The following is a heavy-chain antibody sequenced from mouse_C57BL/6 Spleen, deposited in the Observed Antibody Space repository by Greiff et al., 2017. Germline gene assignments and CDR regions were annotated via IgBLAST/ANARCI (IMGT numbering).Heavy chain of an antibody. CDR1: GYTFTSYW. J-gene: IGHJ2*01. V-gene: IGHV1-52*01. Sequence: QVQLQQPGAELVRPGSSVKLSCKASGYTFTSYWMHWVKQRPIQGLEWIGNIDPSDSETHYNQKFKDKATLTVDKSPSKAYMQLSSLTSEDSAVYYCARDYYGSSYYYWGQGTTLTVSS. D-gene: IGHD1-1*01. CDR3: ARDYYGSSYYY. CDR2: IDPSDSET.